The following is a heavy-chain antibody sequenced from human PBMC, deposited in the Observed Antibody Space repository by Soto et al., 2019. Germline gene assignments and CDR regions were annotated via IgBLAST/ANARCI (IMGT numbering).Heavy chain of an antibody. CDR2: ISSTGTYI. D-gene: IGHD6-13*01. CDR1: GFTFSTYN. V-gene: IGHV3-21*04. J-gene: IGHJ6*03. Sequence: GGSLRLSCAASGFTFSTYNMDWVRQAPGKGPEWVSAISSTGTYIYYADSVKGRFTISRDNAKNSLYLQMNSLRAEDTALYYCAKAGYSSSWSIYYYYYMDVWGKGTTVTVSS. CDR3: AKAGYSSSWSIYYYYYMDV.